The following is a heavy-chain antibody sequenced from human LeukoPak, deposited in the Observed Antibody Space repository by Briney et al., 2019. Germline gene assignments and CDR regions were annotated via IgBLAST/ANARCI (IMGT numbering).Heavy chain of an antibody. J-gene: IGHJ4*02. Sequence: ASVKVSCKASGGTFATYSYSWVRQAPGQGLEWMGRIIPVLDKTNYAQEFQGRVTITADKTTNTAYMDLSSLRSEDTAVYYCARAGQISTGAYFDYWGQGTLVTVSS. V-gene: IGHV1-69*08. CDR3: ARAGQISTGAYFDY. CDR2: IIPVLDKT. CDR1: GGTFATYS. D-gene: IGHD1-1*01.